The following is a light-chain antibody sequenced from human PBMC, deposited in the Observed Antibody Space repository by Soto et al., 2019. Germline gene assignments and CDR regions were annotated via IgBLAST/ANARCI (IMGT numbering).Light chain of an antibody. V-gene: IGKV3-15*01. CDR2: VAS. Sequence: EIVMTQSPATLSVSPGERATLSCRASQDVGSSLAWYQQKPGQAPRLFLYVASTRATGIPARFSGSGSGTEFTLTISSLQYEDFAVYYCQQYNSWPRTFGQGTKVDIK. J-gene: IGKJ1*01. CDR1: QDVGSS. CDR3: QQYNSWPRT.